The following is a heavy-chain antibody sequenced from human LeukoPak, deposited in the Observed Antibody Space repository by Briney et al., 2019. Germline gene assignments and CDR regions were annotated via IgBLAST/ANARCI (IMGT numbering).Heavy chain of an antibody. CDR3: AKGRYFDWYDAFDI. CDR1: GFTFSSYW. V-gene: IGHV3-74*01. D-gene: IGHD3-9*01. Sequence: GGSLRLSCAASGFTFSSYWMHWVRQAPGKGLVWVSHINSDGSSTNYADSVKGRFTISRDNSKNTLYLQMNSLRAEDTAVYYCAKGRYFDWYDAFDIWGQGTMVTVSS. J-gene: IGHJ3*02. CDR2: INSDGSST.